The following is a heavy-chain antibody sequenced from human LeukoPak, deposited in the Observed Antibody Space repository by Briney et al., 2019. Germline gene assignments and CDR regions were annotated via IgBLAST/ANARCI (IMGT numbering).Heavy chain of an antibody. D-gene: IGHD5-18*01. CDR3: ARGGQGDGYSADEAFDI. V-gene: IGHV6-1*01. CDR1: GDSVSSNSS. Sequence: SQTLSLTCAISGDSVSSNSSWNWIRQSPSRGLEWLGRTYYRSKWYNDYVVSVKSRINVNPDTSKNQFSLQLNSVTPEDTAVYYCARGGQGDGYSADEAFDIWGQGTMVTVS. CDR2: TYYRSKWYN. J-gene: IGHJ3*02.